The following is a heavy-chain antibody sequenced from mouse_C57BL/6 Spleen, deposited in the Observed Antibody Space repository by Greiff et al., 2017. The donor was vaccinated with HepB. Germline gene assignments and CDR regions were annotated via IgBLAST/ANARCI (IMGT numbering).Heavy chain of an antibody. Sequence: QVQLQQPGAELVKPGASVKLSCKASGYTFTSYWMHWVKQRPGQGLEWIGMIHPNSGSTNYNEKFKSKATLTVDKSSSTAYMQLSSLTSEDSAVYYCARSYGNYEFAYWGQGTLVTVSA. J-gene: IGHJ3*01. CDR1: GYTFTSYW. V-gene: IGHV1-64*01. D-gene: IGHD2-1*01. CDR3: ARSYGNYEFAY. CDR2: IHPNSGST.